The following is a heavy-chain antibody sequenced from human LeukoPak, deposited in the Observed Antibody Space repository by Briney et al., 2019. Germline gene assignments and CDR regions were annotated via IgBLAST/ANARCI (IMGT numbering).Heavy chain of an antibody. CDR2: IIPILGIA. J-gene: IGHJ4*02. V-gene: IGHV1-69*04. CDR3: EMGGMTTVTTVDY. CDR1: GGTFSSYA. D-gene: IGHD4-17*01. Sequence: SVKVSCKASGGTFSSYAISWVRQAPGQGLEWMGRIIPILGIANYAQKFQGRVTITADKSTSTAYMELSSLRSEDTAVYYCEMGGMTTVTTVDYWGQGTLVTVSS.